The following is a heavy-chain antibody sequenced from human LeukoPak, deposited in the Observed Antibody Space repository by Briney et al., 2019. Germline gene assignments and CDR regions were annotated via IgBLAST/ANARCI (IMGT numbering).Heavy chain of an antibody. D-gene: IGHD3-16*01. CDR2: ISAYNGNT. J-gene: IGHJ4*02. Sequence: ASVKVSCKASGYTFTGYYMHWVRQAPGQGLEWMGWISAYNGNTNYAQKLQGRVTMTTDTSTSTDYMELRSLRSDDTAVYYCARGDPYYFDYWGQGTLVTVSS. CDR3: ARGDPYYFDY. CDR1: GYTFTGYY. V-gene: IGHV1-18*04.